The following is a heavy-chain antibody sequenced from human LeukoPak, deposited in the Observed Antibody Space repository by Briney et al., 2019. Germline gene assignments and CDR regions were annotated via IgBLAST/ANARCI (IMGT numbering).Heavy chain of an antibody. CDR3: ARDQRLPGYYYYGMDV. V-gene: IGHV4-59*01. J-gene: IGHJ6*02. CDR1: GVSSSSYY. CDR2: VHYIGST. Sequence: PSETLSLTCTVSGVSSSSYYWTWIRQPPGKGLEWIGCVHYIGSTKYNPSLGSRVTISLDTSKNQFSLKLSSVTAADTAVYYCARDQRLPGYYYYGMDVWGQGTTVTVSS.